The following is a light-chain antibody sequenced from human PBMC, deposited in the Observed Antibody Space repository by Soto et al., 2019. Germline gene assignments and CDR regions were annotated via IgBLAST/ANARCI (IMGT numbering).Light chain of an antibody. CDR3: CSYAGTKGNV. Sequence: QSALTQPASVSGSPGQSITISCTGTSSDVGSYNLVSWYQQHPGKAPKLMIYEGSKRPSGVSNRFSGSKSGNTASLTNSGLQAEDEADYYCCSYAGTKGNVFGIGTKLTVL. V-gene: IGLV2-23*01. CDR2: EGS. CDR1: SSDVGSYNL. J-gene: IGLJ1*01.